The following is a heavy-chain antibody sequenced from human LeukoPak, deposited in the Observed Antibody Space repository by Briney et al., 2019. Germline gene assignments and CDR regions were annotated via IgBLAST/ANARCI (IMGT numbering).Heavy chain of an antibody. CDR1: GGSMTAGDYY. J-gene: IGHJ5*02. V-gene: IGHV4-39*01. Sequence: LETLSLTCTVSGGSMTAGDYYWGWVRQPPGTGLQWIATSYQGASLKSRVTISLDTSKNQFSLRLTSVTAADTAVYYCARHRYSSIAARPNWFDPWGQGTLVTVSS. CDR2: S. CDR3: ARHRYSSIAARPNWFDP. D-gene: IGHD6-6*01.